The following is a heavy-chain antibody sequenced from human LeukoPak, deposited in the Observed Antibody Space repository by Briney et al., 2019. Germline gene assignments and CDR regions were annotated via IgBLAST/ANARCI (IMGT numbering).Heavy chain of an antibody. V-gene: IGHV3-30-3*01. D-gene: IGHD1-20*01. CDR1: GFTFSSYA. Sequence: GRSLRLSCAASGFTFSSYAMHWVRQAPGKGLEWVAVISYDGSNKYCADSVKGRFTISRDNSKNTLYLQMNSLRAEDTAVYYCARDNWNYLDYWGQGTLVTVSS. CDR3: ARDNWNYLDY. CDR2: ISYDGSNK. J-gene: IGHJ4*02.